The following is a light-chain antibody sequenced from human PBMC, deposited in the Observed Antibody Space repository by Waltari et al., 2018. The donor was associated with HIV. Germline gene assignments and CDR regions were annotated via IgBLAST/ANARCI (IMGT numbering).Light chain of an antibody. J-gene: IGLJ2*01. CDR1: RSDIGRDS. CDR2: RNN. V-gene: IGLV1-47*01. Sequence: QSVLTQPPSASGTPGQRVTITCSGRRSDIGRDSVYWLQQHPGTAPNLLIYRNNQRPSGVPYRFSGSKSGTSASLAISGLRSEDEADYYCATWDANLSGVIFGGGTKLTVL. CDR3: ATWDANLSGVI.